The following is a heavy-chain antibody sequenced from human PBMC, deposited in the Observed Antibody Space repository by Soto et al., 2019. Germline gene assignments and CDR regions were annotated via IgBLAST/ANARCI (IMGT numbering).Heavy chain of an antibody. CDR1: GYTFTAYY. CDR3: ARQGSGSEYPQYFYYGMDV. J-gene: IGHJ6*02. Sequence: VELVQSGAEVEKPGAAVRISRKTSGYTFTAYYIHWVRQAPGQGLEWMGWINPNSGVANYAQNFQGRVTMTRDTSISTVYMELTKMRSEDTTIYYCARQGSGSEYPQYFYYGMDVWGQGTTAAASS. CDR2: INPNSGVA. D-gene: IGHD5-12*01. V-gene: IGHV1-2*02.